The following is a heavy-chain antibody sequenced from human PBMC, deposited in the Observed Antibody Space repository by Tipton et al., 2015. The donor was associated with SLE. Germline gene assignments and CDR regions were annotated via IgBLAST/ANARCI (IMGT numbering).Heavy chain of an antibody. V-gene: IGHV4-61*02. CDR1: GASISSGSYF. Sequence: GASISSGSYFWGWIRQSAGEGLEWLGRIHTSGNTHYNPSLSSRLTISVDTSRNQFSLRLTSVTAADTAVYYCARNPGYWGRGTLVTVSS. J-gene: IGHJ4*02. CDR2: IHTSGNT. CDR3: ARNPGY. D-gene: IGHD1-14*01.